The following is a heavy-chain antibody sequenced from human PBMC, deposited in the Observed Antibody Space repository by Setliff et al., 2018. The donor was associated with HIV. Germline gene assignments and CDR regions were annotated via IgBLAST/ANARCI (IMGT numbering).Heavy chain of an antibody. CDR3: AVDGDYAGGVGY. V-gene: IGHV4-31*03. CDR2: IYYSGST. D-gene: IGHD4-17*01. CDR1: GGSISSGGYY. Sequence: SETLSLTCTVSGGSISSGGYYWSWIRQHPGKGLEWIGYIYYSGSTYYNPSLKSRVTISVDTSKNQFSLKLSSVTAADTAVYYCAVDGDYAGGVGYWGQGTLVTVSS. J-gene: IGHJ4*02.